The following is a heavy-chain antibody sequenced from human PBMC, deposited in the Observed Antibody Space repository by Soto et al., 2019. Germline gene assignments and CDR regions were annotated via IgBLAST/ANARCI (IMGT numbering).Heavy chain of an antibody. Sequence: GGSLRLSCAASGFIFSDYYMSWIRQAPGKGLEWVSYISSSSSSIYYADSVKGRFTVSRDNANNSLSLQMNSLRAEDTAIYYCARDQRMKYDFWSGYGPLFDYWGQGTLVTVSS. CDR3: ARDQRMKYDFWSGYGPLFDY. D-gene: IGHD3-3*01. CDR1: GFIFSDYY. V-gene: IGHV3-11*01. J-gene: IGHJ4*02. CDR2: ISSSSSSI.